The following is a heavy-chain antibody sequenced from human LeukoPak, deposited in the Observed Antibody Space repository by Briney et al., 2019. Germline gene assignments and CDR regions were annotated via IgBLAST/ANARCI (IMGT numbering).Heavy chain of an antibody. D-gene: IGHD7-27*01. CDR3: ARDRLGGTGASDY. CDR1: GFTFSSYE. Sequence: GGSLRLSCVASGFTFSSYEMDWFRQAPGKGLEWVSYISTSGSTIYSSDSVKGRFTISRDNAKNSLYLQMTSLRAEDTAVYYCARDRLGGTGASDYWGQGTLVTVSS. CDR2: ISTSGSTI. V-gene: IGHV3-48*03. J-gene: IGHJ4*02.